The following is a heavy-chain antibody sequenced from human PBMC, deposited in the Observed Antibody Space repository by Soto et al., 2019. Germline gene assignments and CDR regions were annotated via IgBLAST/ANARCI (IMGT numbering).Heavy chain of an antibody. D-gene: IGHD6-13*01. J-gene: IGHJ4*02. CDR3: TTDPGYSRSWALDY. Sequence: GGSLRLSCAASGFTFSNAWMSWVRQAPGKGLEWVGRIKSKTDGGTTDYAAPVKGRFTISRDDSKNTLYLQMNSLKTEDTAVYYCTTDPGYSRSWALDYWGQGTLVTVPQ. CDR1: GFTFSNAW. V-gene: IGHV3-15*01. CDR2: IKSKTDGGTT.